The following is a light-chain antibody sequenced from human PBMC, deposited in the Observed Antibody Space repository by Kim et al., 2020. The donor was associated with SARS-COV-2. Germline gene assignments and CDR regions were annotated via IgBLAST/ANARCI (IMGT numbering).Light chain of an antibody. J-gene: IGKJ5*01. CDR3: QQYHNMIT. CDR1: QSVSSD. Sequence: SVSPGERATLSCRASQSVSSDLAWYQHKPGQAPRLLIYETSTRATGIPARFSGSGSGTEFTLTISSLQSEDFAVYYCQQYHNMITFGQGTRLEIK. V-gene: IGKV3D-15*01. CDR2: ETS.